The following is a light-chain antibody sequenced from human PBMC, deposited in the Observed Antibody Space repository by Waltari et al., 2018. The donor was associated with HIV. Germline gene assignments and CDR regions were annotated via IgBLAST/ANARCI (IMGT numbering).Light chain of an antibody. J-gene: IGKJ3*01. V-gene: IGKV1-39*01. CDR2: AAS. Sequence: DIQMTQSPSSLSASVGDRVTITCRASQSISSYLNWYQQKPGKAPKLLIYAASSLQSGVPSRFSGSGSGTDFTLTISSLQPEDFGTYYCQESFSALPFTFGPGTKVDIK. CDR3: QESFSALPFT. CDR1: QSISSY.